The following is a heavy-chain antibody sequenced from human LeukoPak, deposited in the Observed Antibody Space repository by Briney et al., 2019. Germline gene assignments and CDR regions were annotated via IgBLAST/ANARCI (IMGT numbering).Heavy chain of an antibody. D-gene: IGHD6-13*01. Sequence: GESLKISCKTSGYSFTSYWIGWVRQMPGKGLEWMGTFYPSDSDTTYSPSFQGQVTISADKSISTAYLQWSSLKASDTAMYYCARQGAATGTGYSDYWGQGTLVTVSS. CDR2: FYPSDSDT. V-gene: IGHV5-51*01. J-gene: IGHJ4*02. CDR1: GYSFTSYW. CDR3: ARQGAATGTGYSDY.